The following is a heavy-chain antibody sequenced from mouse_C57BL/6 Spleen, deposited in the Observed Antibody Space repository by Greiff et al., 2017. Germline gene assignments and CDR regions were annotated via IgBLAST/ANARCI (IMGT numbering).Heavy chain of an antibody. CDR2: IDPSDSYT. J-gene: IGHJ3*01. CDR1: GYTFTSYW. Sequence: QVQLQQSGAELGRPGTSVKLSCKASGYTFTSYWMHWVKQRPGQGLEWIGVIDPSDSYTNYNQKFKGKATLTVDTSSSTAYMQLSSLTSEDSAVYYCARAGAAQATWFAYWGQGTLVTVSA. D-gene: IGHD3-2*02. CDR3: ARAGAAQATWFAY. V-gene: IGHV1-59*01.